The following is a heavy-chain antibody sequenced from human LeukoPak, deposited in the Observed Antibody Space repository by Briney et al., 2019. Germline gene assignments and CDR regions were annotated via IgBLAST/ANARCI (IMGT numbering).Heavy chain of an antibody. CDR2: ISGGDGTT. Sequence: GGSLRLSCAASGFTFSNYAMNWVRQAPGKGLEWVSGISGGDGTTFYADSVKGRFTISRDNSKNTLYLQMNSLRAEDTAVYYCAKDTDPTIFGVVIAHYFDYWGQGTLVTVSS. CDR3: AKDTDPTIFGVVIAHYFDY. CDR1: GFTFSNYA. D-gene: IGHD3-3*01. V-gene: IGHV3-23*01. J-gene: IGHJ4*02.